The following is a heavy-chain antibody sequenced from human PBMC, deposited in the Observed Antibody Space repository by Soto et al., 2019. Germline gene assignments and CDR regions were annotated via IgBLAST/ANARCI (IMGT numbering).Heavy chain of an antibody. CDR2: ISGNKMTT. CDR1: GFSFSECG. CDR3: ARDGDIVVVVAATPSYYYGMDV. Sequence: GGSLRLSCVASGFSFSECGMSWVRQTPQKTLEWVASISGNKMTTFYPDSVKGRFIISRDNAENSLHLQMNSLRADDTAVYYCARDGDIVVVVAATPSYYYGMDVWGQGTTVTVSS. D-gene: IGHD2-15*01. J-gene: IGHJ6*02. V-gene: IGHV3-48*01.